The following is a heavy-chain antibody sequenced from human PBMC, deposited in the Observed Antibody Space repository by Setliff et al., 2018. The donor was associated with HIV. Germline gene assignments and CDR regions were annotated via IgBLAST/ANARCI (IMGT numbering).Heavy chain of an antibody. CDR1: GSTFSTYD. CDR2: MNPNSGNT. J-gene: IGHJ4*02. D-gene: IGHD2-8*01. CDR3: ATGGASMEIDS. Sequence: GASVKVSCKASGSTFSTYDINWVRQAPGQGPEWMGWMNPNSGNTGYAPKLQGRVTMTRNTSIDTAYMDLSSLTSEDTAVYYCATGGASMEIDSWGQGTLVTVSS. V-gene: IGHV1-8*01.